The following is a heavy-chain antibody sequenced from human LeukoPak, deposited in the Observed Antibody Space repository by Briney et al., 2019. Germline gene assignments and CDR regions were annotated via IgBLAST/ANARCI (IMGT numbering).Heavy chain of an antibody. V-gene: IGHV1-18*01. D-gene: IGHD3-16*01. CDR2: PAHNGET. CDR1: GYTPRRHG. J-gene: IGHJ4*01. CDR3: ARGRGIDMSVMGDDKFPDKYFDY. Sequence: ASERSSRAASGYTPRRHGFTWVRHAPAHGLVKGGGGPAHNGETQYAQRSQGRDTMTTDTPPRTAYMELRSLRSDDTAVYYCARGRGIDMSVMGDDKFPDKYFDYWGQGALVTVSS.